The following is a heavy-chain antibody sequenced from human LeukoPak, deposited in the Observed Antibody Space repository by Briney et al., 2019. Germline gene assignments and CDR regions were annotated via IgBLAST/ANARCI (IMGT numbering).Heavy chain of an antibody. Sequence: GGSLRLSCATSGFTFANYALAWVRQAPGKGLQPVSYISHTGHRTYYADSVLGRFTVSRDNSKNTLYLEMKGLRAEDTSVYYCARDFLAAGDYWGQGTLVTVSS. CDR1: GFTFANYA. CDR3: ARDFLAAGDY. D-gene: IGHD6-13*01. V-gene: IGHV3-23*01. J-gene: IGHJ4*02. CDR2: ISHTGHRT.